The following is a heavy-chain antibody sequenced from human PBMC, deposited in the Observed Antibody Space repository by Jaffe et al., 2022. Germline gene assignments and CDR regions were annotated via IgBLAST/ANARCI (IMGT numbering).Heavy chain of an antibody. D-gene: IGHD4-4*01. CDR3: ARHEAFATSNYINWFDP. V-gene: IGHV4-39*01. CDR2: IYYSGST. J-gene: IGHJ5*02. Sequence: QLQLQESGPGLVKPSETLSLTCTVSGGSISSSSYYWGWIRQPPGKGLEWIGSIYYSGSTYYNPSLKSRVTISVDTSKNQFSLKLSSVTAADTAVYYCARHEAFATSNYINWFDPWGQGTLVTVSS. CDR1: GGSISSSSYY.